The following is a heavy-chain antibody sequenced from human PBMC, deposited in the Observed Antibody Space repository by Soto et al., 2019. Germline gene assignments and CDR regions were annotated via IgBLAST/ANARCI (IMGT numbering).Heavy chain of an antibody. V-gene: IGHV3-23*01. Sequence: GGSLRLSCAASGFTFSSYAMSWVRQAPGKGLEWVSAISGSGGSTYYADSVKGRFTISRDNSKNTLYLQMNSLRAEDTAVYYCARDDITMVRGVIIGDYGMDVWGQGTTVTVSS. D-gene: IGHD3-10*01. CDR2: ISGSGGST. J-gene: IGHJ6*02. CDR3: ARDDITMVRGVIIGDYGMDV. CDR1: GFTFSSYA.